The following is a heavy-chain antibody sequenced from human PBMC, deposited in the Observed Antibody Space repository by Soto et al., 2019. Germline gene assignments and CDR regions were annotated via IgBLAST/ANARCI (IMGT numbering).Heavy chain of an antibody. J-gene: IGHJ4*02. CDR1: GYSFTSYW. CDR2: LYPGDSDT. V-gene: IGHV5-51*01. CDR3: ERLVSSCWYFDY. Sequence: PGESLKISCNGSGYSFTSYWIGWVRQMPGKGLEWMGILYPGDSDTRYSPSFQGQVTISADKSISTGYLQWSSLKASDTAMYHCERLVSSCWYFDYWGQGTLVTVSS. D-gene: IGHD6-19*01.